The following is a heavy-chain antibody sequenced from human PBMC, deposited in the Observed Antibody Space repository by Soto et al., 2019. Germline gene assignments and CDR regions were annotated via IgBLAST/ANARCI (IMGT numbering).Heavy chain of an antibody. CDR3: ARAVYTFMVIDY. V-gene: IGHV3-53*01. Sequence: GGSLRLSCAASGFTVSRNYMSWVRQAPGKGLEWVAGIYSGGDTNDADSVKGGITIFRDNTKNTLYLQMHRMSTEATAVYYCARAVYTFMVIDYWGQGTLVTVSS. J-gene: IGHJ4*02. D-gene: IGHD5-18*01. CDR1: GFTVSRNY. CDR2: IYSGGDT.